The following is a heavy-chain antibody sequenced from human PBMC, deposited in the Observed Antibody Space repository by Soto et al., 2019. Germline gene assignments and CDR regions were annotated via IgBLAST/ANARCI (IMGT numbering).Heavy chain of an antibody. J-gene: IGHJ4*02. CDR1: GYTLTELS. D-gene: IGHD5-12*01. V-gene: IGHV1-24*01. CDR2: FDPEDGET. Sequence: ASVKVSCKVSGYTLTELSMHWVRQAPGKGLEWMGGFDPEDGETIYAQKFQGRVTMTEDTSTDTAYMELSSLRSEDTAVYYCATSQRWLQSKPTDYWGQGTLVTV. CDR3: ATSQRWLQSKPTDY.